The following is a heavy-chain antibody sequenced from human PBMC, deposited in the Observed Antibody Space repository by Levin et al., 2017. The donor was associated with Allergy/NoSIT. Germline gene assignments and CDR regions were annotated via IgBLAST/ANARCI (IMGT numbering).Heavy chain of an antibody. CDR3: AHIVYFGSGSYYYFDY. CDR1: SLTTGGVG. D-gene: IGHD3-10*01. V-gene: IGHV2-5*02. CDR2: IYWDDDK. Sequence: SLTTGGVGVGWIRQPPGKALEWLALIYWDDDKRYSPSLKSRLTITKDTSKNQVVLTVTKMDSVDTATYYCAHIVYFGSGSYYYFDYWGQGTLVTVSS. J-gene: IGHJ4*02.